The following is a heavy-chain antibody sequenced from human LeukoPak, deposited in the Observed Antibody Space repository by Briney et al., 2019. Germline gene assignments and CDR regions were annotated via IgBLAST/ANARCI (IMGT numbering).Heavy chain of an antibody. CDR1: GFTFSSYG. CDR3: AGGGGGLYFSGWAV. Sequence: GGSLRLSCSASGFTFSSYGMHWVRQAPGKGLEWVALISFDSSNRHYGDSVTGRFTISRDNSQNMLYLQMSSLRPDDTAVYFCAGGGGGLYFSGWAVWGEGTTVTVPS. V-gene: IGHV3-30*03. D-gene: IGHD3-3*01. J-gene: IGHJ6*04. CDR2: ISFDSSNR.